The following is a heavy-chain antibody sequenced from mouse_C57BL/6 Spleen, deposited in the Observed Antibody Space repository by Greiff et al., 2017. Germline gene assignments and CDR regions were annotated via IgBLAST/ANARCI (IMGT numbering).Heavy chain of an antibody. D-gene: IGHD1-1*01. CDR2: INPNYGTT. V-gene: IGHV1-39*01. Sequence: QLQESGPELVKPGASVKISCKASGYSFTDYNMNWVKQSNGKSLEWIGVINPNYGTTSYNQKFKGKATLTVDQSSSTAYMQLNRLTSEDSAVYYCARYGYYYGSNYAMDYWGQGTSVTVSS. CDR1: GYSFTDYN. CDR3: ARYGYYYGSNYAMDY. J-gene: IGHJ4*01.